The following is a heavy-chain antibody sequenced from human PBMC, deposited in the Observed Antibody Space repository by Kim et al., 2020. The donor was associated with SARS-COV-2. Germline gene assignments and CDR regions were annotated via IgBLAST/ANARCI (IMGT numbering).Heavy chain of an antibody. CDR1: GFTFSDYD. CDR2: INSPSSHI. D-gene: IGHD2-21*01. J-gene: IGHJ6*02. Sequence: GGSLRLSCAASGFTFSDYDMHWVRQAPGKGPVWVSYINSPSSHIYYADSVRGRFTISRDNAKNTLYLQMDSLRAEDTAIFYCARDKHKTVRAGGMDVWGQGPKVTVSS. CDR3: ARDKHKTVRAGGMDV. V-gene: IGHV3-21*04.